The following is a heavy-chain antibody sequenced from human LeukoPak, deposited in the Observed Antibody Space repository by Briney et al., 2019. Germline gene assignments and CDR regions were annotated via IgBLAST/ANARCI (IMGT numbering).Heavy chain of an antibody. V-gene: IGHV1-69*13. CDR3: ASAHLWGSGSYFNWFDP. D-gene: IGHD3-10*01. Sequence: ASVKVSCKASGGTFSSYAISWVRQAPGQGLEWMGGIIPIFGTANYAQKFQGRVTITADESTSTAYMELSSLRSEGTAVYYCASAHLWGSGSYFNWFDPWGQGTLVTVSS. CDR2: IIPIFGTA. CDR1: GGTFSSYA. J-gene: IGHJ5*02.